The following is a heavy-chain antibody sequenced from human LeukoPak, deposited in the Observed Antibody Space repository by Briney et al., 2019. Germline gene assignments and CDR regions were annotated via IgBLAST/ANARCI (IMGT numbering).Heavy chain of an antibody. CDR1: GYTFTSYA. Sequence: ASVKVSCKASGYTFTSYAMHWVRQAPGQRLEWMGWINAGNGNTKYSQKFQGRVTITRDTSASTAYMELSSLRSEDTAVYYCARDWPFDCSSTSCRSRYYYGMDVWGQGTTVTVSS. D-gene: IGHD2-2*01. CDR3: ARDWPFDCSSTSCRSRYYYGMDV. CDR2: INAGNGNT. J-gene: IGHJ6*02. V-gene: IGHV1-3*01.